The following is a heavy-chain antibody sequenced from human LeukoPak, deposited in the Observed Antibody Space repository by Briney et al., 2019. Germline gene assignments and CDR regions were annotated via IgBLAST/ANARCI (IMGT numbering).Heavy chain of an antibody. CDR1: GYTFSDYY. Sequence: GASVKVSCKASGYTFSDYYIHWVRQAPGQGLEWMGWINPNTGATNYAHNFQGRVTLTRDTSISTAYMELSRLRSDDTAVYYCARYGERYGSYLDLWGRGTLVTVSS. V-gene: IGHV1-2*02. CDR3: ARYGERYGSYLDL. CDR2: INPNTGAT. J-gene: IGHJ2*01. D-gene: IGHD3-10*01.